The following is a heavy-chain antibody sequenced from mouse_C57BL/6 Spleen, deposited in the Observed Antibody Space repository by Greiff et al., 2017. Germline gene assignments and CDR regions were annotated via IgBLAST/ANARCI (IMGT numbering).Heavy chain of an antibody. J-gene: IGHJ1*03. Sequence: QVQLQQSGAELVRPGASVTLSCKASGYTFTDYEMHWVKQTPVHGLEWIGAIDPETGGTAYNQKFKGKAILTADKSSSTAYMELRSLTSEDSAVYYCTRPQTFWYFDVWGTGTTVTVSS. CDR1: GYTFTDYE. V-gene: IGHV1-15*01. CDR3: TRPQTFWYFDV. CDR2: IDPETGGT.